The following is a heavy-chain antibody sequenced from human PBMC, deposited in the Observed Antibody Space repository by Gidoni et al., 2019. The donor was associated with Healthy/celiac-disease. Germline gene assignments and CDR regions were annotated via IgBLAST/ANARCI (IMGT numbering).Heavy chain of an antibody. CDR1: GGSIISGSYY. Sequence: LSLTCTVSGGSIISGSYYWSWIRQPAGKGLEWIGRIYTSGSTNYDPSLKSRVTMSVDTSKNQFSLKLSSVTAADTAVYYCASSTVAGYYYDGMDVWGQGTTVTVSS. J-gene: IGHJ6*02. V-gene: IGHV4-61*02. CDR2: IYTSGST. CDR3: ASSTVAGYYYDGMDV. D-gene: IGHD6-19*01.